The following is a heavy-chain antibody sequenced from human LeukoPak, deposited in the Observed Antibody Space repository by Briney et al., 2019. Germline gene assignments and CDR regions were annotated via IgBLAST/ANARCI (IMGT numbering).Heavy chain of an antibody. CDR1: GFTFSDYY. CDR3: ARDYAYALDI. Sequence: GGSLRLSCAASGFTFSDYYMNWVRQAPGKGLEWIAYIRDGNSIYYADSVKGRFTISRDNAKNSLYLQMNSLRDEDTAVYYCARDYAYALDIWGLGTMVTVSS. D-gene: IGHD2-21*01. J-gene: IGHJ3*02. CDR2: IRDGNSI. V-gene: IGHV3-69-1*01.